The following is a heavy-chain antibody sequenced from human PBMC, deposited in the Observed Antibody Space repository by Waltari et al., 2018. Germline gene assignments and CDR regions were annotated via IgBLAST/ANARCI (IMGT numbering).Heavy chain of an antibody. D-gene: IGHD2-2*01. J-gene: IGHJ3*02. Sequence: QVRLQESGPGLMEPSQTLPLTCTVSGGSISSGSYYWSWIRQPAGEGLGLIARIPTSESTKYNPSLKSLVSISVDTSKNQLSLKLSSVTAADTAVYYCARLAVPAVMGAFDIWGQGTMVTVSS. CDR1: GGSISSGSYY. V-gene: IGHV4-61*02. CDR2: IPTSEST. CDR3: ARLAVPAVMGAFDI.